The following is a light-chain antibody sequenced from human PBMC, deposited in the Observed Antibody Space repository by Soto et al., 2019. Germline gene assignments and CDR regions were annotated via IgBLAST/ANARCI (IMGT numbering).Light chain of an antibody. CDR2: GSS. V-gene: IGKV3-20*01. Sequence: EVVLTQSPATLSLSPGERATLSCRASQSVSNNYFAWYQQKPGQAPRLLIFGSSDMATGIPDRFSGSGSGTDFTLTISRLEPEDFAVYYCQQYGSSPPYTFGQGTKLEIK. J-gene: IGKJ2*01. CDR3: QQYGSSPPYT. CDR1: QSVSNNY.